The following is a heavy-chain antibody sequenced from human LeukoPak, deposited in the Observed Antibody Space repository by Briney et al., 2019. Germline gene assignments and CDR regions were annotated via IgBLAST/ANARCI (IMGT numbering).Heavy chain of an antibody. Sequence: NPSETLSLTCTVSGGSISSFYWSWIRQPPGKGLEWIGYIYYSGSTNHNPSLKSRVTISVDTSKNQFSLKLSFVTAADTAVYYCARHRGYYDFWSGYYPEGAFDIWGQGTMVTVSS. J-gene: IGHJ3*02. V-gene: IGHV4-59*08. CDR2: IYYSGST. CDR1: GGSISSFY. D-gene: IGHD3-3*01. CDR3: ARHRGYYDFWSGYYPEGAFDI.